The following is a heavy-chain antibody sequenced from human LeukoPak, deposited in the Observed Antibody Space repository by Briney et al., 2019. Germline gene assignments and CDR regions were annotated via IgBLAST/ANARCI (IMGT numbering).Heavy chain of an antibody. V-gene: IGHV3-21*01. CDR3: ARDILTGSRPFPFDY. D-gene: IGHD3-9*01. J-gene: IGHJ4*02. CDR2: ISSSSSYI. Sequence: GGSLRLSCAASGFTFSSYSMNWVRQAPGKGLEWVSSISSSSSYIYYADSVKGRFTISSDNAKNSLYLQMNSLRAEDTAVYYCARDILTGSRPFPFDYWGQGTLVTVSS. CDR1: GFTFSSYS.